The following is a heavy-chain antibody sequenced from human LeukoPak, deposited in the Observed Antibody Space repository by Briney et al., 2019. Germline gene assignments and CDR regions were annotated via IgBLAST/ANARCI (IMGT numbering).Heavy chain of an antibody. CDR3: AKDHYAYYYYMDV. J-gene: IGHJ6*03. V-gene: IGHV3-23*01. CDR1: GFTFSSYG. Sequence: GGTLRLSCAASGFTFSSYGMSWVRQAPGKGLEWVSAISGSGGSTYYADSVKGRFTISRDNSKNTLYLQMNSLRAEDTAVYYCAKDHYAYYYYMDVWGKGTTVTISS. CDR2: ISGSGGST.